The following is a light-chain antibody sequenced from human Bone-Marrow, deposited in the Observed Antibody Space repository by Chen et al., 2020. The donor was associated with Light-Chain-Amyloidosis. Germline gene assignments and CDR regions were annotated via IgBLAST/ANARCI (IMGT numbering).Light chain of an antibody. CDR2: DDS. CDR3: QVWDRSSDRPV. CDR1: NIGSTS. Sequence: SYVLTQPSSVSVAPGQTATIARGGNNIGSTSVHWYQQTPGQAPLLAGYDDSDRPSGIPERLSGSNSGNTATLTISRLEAGDEADYYCQVWDRSSDRPVFGGGTKLTVL. J-gene: IGLJ3*02. V-gene: IGLV3-21*02.